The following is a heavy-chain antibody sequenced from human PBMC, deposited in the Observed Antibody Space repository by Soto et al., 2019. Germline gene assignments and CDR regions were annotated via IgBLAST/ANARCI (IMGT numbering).Heavy chain of an antibody. J-gene: IGHJ6*02. Sequence: QVHLVQSGAEVKKPGASVKVSCKASGYIFTGYHIHWVRQAPGRGLEWMGWINPNSGDTEYAQNFQGRVTMTRDTSFNLVYMEMSGLMSDDTAAYYCSRDARGTLGFDEMVILGQGTTVTVSS. V-gene: IGHV1-2*02. D-gene: IGHD3-9*01. CDR3: SRDARGTLGFDEMVI. CDR1: GYIFTGYH. CDR2: INPNSGDT.